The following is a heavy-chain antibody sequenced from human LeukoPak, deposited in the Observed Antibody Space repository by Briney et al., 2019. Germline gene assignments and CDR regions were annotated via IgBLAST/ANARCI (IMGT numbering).Heavy chain of an antibody. CDR2: IYHSGST. CDR3: ARRGAPDCSSTSCSIDY. Sequence: SETLSLTCTVSGGSISSSGYYWGWIRQPPGKGLEWIGYIYHSGSTYYNPSLKSRVTISVDRSKNQFSLKLSSVTAADTAVYYCARRGAPDCSSTSCSIDYWGQGTLVTVSS. J-gene: IGHJ4*02. CDR1: GGSISSSGYY. D-gene: IGHD2-2*01. V-gene: IGHV4-30-2*01.